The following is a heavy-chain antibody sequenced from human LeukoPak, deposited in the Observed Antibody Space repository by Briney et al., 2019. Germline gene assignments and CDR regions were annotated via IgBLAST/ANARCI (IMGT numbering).Heavy chain of an antibody. J-gene: IGHJ5*02. CDR1: GGSFSDYY. Sequence: SETLSLTCAVYGGSFSDYYWSWIRQTPGKGLERIGEINHSGSTNYNPSLKSRVTISIDTSKNQFSLKLSSVTAADTAVYYCARDFIIRGVIRGLWFDPWGQGTLVTVSS. CDR3: ARDFIIRGVIRGLWFDP. V-gene: IGHV4-34*01. D-gene: IGHD3-10*01. CDR2: INHSGST.